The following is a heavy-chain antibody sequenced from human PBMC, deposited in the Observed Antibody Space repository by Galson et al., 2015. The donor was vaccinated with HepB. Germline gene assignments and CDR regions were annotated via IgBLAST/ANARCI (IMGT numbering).Heavy chain of an antibody. Sequence: SVNVSCKASGYGFMYYGISWVRQAPGQGLEWMGWLNGDNGNTHYAQNLQGRVTMTTDRATSTAYMELRSLGPDDTAVYYCARPLGLNGRFNPGVGPFHIWGHGTMVTVSA. J-gene: IGHJ3*02. CDR2: LNGDNGNT. CDR3: ARPLGLNGRFNPGVGPFHI. D-gene: IGHD2-8*01. CDR1: GYGFMYYG. V-gene: IGHV1-18*01.